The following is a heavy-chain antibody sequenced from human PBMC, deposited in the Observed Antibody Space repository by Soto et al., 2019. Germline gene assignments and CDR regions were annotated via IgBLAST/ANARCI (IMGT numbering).Heavy chain of an antibody. D-gene: IGHD7-27*01. CDR3: TRANWYSEC. CDR1: GGSISNHY. Sequence: QVQLQESGPGLVKPSETLSLTCTVSGGSISNHYWSWIRQPPGKGLEWIGYIYYNGNTNYNPSLKSRVTMSVDASKNQISLKLSSVTAADTAVYYCTRANWYSECWVQGTLVTVSS. CDR2: IYYNGNT. J-gene: IGHJ4*02. V-gene: IGHV4-59*11.